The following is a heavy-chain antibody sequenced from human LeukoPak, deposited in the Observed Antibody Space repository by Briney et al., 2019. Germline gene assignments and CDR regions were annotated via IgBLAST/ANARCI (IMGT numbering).Heavy chain of an antibody. Sequence: GGSLILSCAASGFTFSDYYMSWIRQAPGKGLEWLSYISSSGSTIYYADSVKGRFTISRDNAKNSLYLQMNSLRAEDTAVYYCARVWNNWNHDYWGQGTLVTVSS. D-gene: IGHD1-14*01. CDR2: ISSSGSTI. V-gene: IGHV3-11*01. CDR3: ARVWNNWNHDY. J-gene: IGHJ4*02. CDR1: GFTFSDYY.